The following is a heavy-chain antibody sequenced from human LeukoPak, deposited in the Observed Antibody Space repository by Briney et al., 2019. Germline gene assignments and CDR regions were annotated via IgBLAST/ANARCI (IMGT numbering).Heavy chain of an antibody. J-gene: IGHJ5*02. V-gene: IGHV4-38-2*01. CDR3: ARWAYYYDSSGYYYSEWFDP. CDR2: IYHSGST. Sequence: SETLSLTCAVSGYSISSGYYWGWIRQPPGKGLEWIGSIYHSGSTYYNPSLKSRVTISVDTSKNQFSLKLSSVTAADTAVYYCARWAYYYDSSGYYYSEWFDPWGQGTLVTVSS. CDR1: GYSISSGYY. D-gene: IGHD3-22*01.